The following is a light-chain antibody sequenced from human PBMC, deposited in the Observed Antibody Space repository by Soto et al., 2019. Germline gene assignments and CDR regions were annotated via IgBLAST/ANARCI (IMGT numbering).Light chain of an antibody. CDR3: QQCNTWPPET. Sequence: EIVMTQSPATLSVSPGETATLSCRASQSVAGNLAWYQQKPGQPPRLLIYGVSTRATGVPARFSGSGSETDFSLTISSLQSEDFAVYYCQQCNTWPPETFGQGTKVDIK. J-gene: IGKJ1*01. CDR1: QSVAGN. V-gene: IGKV3-15*01. CDR2: GVS.